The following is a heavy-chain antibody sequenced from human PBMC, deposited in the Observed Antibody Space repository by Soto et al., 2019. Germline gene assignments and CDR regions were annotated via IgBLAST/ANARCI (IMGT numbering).Heavy chain of an antibody. CDR1: GYTLNTYY. Sequence: ASVKVSWKASGYTLNTYYMHWGRQAPGQGPEWMGIINPRGGGTTYAQNFQDRVTMTSDTSSSTVYMELSSLRSEDTAVYYCARGGGFSPYYYNLDVWGQGTTVTVSS. J-gene: IGHJ6*02. CDR3: ARGGGFSPYYYNLDV. V-gene: IGHV1-46*02. D-gene: IGHD2-15*01. CDR2: INPRGGGT.